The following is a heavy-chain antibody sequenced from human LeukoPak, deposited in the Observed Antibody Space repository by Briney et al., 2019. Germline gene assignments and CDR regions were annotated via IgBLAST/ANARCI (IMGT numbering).Heavy chain of an antibody. CDR1: GFSVSSNY. Sequence: PGGSLRLSCAASGFSVSSNYMSWVRQAPGQGLECVSGIYSDGDTYYSDSVKGRFTIIRETFKNTVHLQMNSLRAEDTAVFYCAKPPGYSSGWPSDAFDIWGQGTMVTVSS. J-gene: IGHJ3*02. CDR2: IYSDGDT. V-gene: IGHV3-53*01. D-gene: IGHD6-19*01. CDR3: AKPPGYSSGWPSDAFDI.